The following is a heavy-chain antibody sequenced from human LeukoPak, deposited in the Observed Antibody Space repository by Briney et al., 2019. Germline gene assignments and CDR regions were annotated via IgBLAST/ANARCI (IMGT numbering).Heavy chain of an antibody. D-gene: IGHD6-13*01. V-gene: IGHV3-33*01. J-gene: IGHJ4*02. CDR1: GFTFSSYG. CDR2: IGFDGSSK. Sequence: GGSLRLSCAASGFTFSSYGMHWVRQAPGKGLEWVALIGFDGSSKYYVDSVKGRFTTSRDNSKNTLYLQMNSLRAEDTAVYYCARDRAGFFDYWGQGTLVTVSS. CDR3: ARDRAGFFDY.